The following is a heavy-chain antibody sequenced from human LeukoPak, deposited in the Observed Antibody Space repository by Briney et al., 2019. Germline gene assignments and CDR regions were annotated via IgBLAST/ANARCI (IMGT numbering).Heavy chain of an antibody. J-gene: IGHJ5*02. CDR1: GGSFSGYY. V-gene: IGHV4-34*09. D-gene: IGHD3-22*01. CDR2: IYYSGST. CDR3: ARGTNLITMIVGGWLDP. Sequence: SETLSLTCAVYGGSFSGYYWSWIRQHPGKGLEWIGYIYYSGSTYYNPSLKSRVTISVDTSKNQFSLKLSSVTAADTAVYYCARGTNLITMIVGGWLDPWGQGTLVTVSS.